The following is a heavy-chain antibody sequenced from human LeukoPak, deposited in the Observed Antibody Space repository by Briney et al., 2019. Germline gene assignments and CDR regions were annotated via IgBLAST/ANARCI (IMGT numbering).Heavy chain of an antibody. V-gene: IGHV3-21*01. J-gene: IGHJ4*02. D-gene: IGHD3-16*01. CDR2: ISSSSSYI. Sequence: GGSLRLSCAASGFTFSSYSMNWVRQAPGKGLEWVSSISSSSSYIYYADSVKGRFTISRDNAKNSLYLQMNSLRAEDTAVYYCAGGDSGGEYTDWGQGTLVTVSS. CDR3: AGGDSGGEYTD. CDR1: GFTFSSYS.